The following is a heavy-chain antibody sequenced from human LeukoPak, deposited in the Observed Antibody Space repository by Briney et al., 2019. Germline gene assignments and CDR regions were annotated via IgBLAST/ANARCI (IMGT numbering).Heavy chain of an antibody. CDR3: ARKFISYFDY. CDR1: GGSISSGDYY. Sequence: SQTLSLTCTVPGGSISSGDYYWSWIRQPPGKGLEWIGYIYYSGSTYYNPSLKSRVTISVDTSKNQFSLKLSSVTAADTAVCYCARKFISYFDYWGQGTLVTVSS. J-gene: IGHJ4*02. CDR2: IYYSGST. V-gene: IGHV4-30-4*01.